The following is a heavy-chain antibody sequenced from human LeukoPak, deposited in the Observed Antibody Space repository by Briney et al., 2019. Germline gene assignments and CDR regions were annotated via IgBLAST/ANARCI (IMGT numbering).Heavy chain of an antibody. CDR2: IYPDGRA. V-gene: IGHV3-53*01. J-gene: IGHJ4*02. CDR3: GRMPNGADN. Sequence: GGSLRLSCVASGFIVSDNYMSLIRQAPGKEPQWVSIIYPDGRAFYADSVKGRFTISRDNSRNTFYLQMNSLRPGDTALYARGRMPNGADNWGQGTLVTVSS. D-gene: IGHD3-16*01. CDR1: GFIVSDNY.